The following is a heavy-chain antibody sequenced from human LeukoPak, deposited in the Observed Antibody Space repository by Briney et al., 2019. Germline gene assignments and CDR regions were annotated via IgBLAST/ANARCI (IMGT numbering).Heavy chain of an antibody. CDR3: ARPLVRGVPPSDAFDI. J-gene: IGHJ3*02. V-gene: IGHV1-69*02. CDR1: GYTFTGYY. D-gene: IGHD3-10*01. Sequence: SVKVSCKASGYTFTGYYMHWVRQAPGQGLEWMGRIIPILGIANYAQKFQGRVTITADKSTSTAYMELSSLRSEDTAVYYCARPLVRGVPPSDAFDIWGQGTMVTVSS. CDR2: IIPILGIA.